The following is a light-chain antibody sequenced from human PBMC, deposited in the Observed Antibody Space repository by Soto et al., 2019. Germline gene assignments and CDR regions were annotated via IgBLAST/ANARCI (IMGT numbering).Light chain of an antibody. CDR3: KQYNTYWT. J-gene: IGKJ1*01. Sequence: DIQMTQSPSTLSASIGDRVIITCRASQSISSWLAWYQQKPGKAPKLLIYDASSLESGVQSRFSGSGSGTEFTLTIRSLQPDDFATYYCKQYNTYWTCGQGTKVDI. CDR1: QSISSW. V-gene: IGKV1-5*01. CDR2: DAS.